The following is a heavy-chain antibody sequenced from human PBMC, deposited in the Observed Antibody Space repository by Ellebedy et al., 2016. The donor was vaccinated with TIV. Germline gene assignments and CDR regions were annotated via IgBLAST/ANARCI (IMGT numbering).Heavy chain of an antibody. Sequence: PGGSLRLSCAASGFTFRSYAMNWVRQAPGKGLEWVSGISGNGDNTYYADSVRGRFAISRDNSKNTLYLQINNLRAEDTALYYCAKDQGQVVVWGLDYWGQGTLVTVSS. V-gene: IGHV3-23*01. CDR2: ISGNGDNT. J-gene: IGHJ4*02. CDR1: GFTFRSYA. D-gene: IGHD2-15*01. CDR3: AKDQGQVVVWGLDY.